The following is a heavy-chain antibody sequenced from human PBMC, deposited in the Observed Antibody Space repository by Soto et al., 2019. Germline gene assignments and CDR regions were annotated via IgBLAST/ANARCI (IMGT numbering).Heavy chain of an antibody. J-gene: IGHJ6*03. V-gene: IGHV3-23*01. CDR1: GFTFSSYA. D-gene: IGHD4-4*01. CDR3: VNCGYSNSKVEYYYNMDV. Sequence: EVQVLESGGGLLQPGGSLRLSCAASGFTFSSYAMSWVRQAPGKGLEWVSGIDGSGGTSYYSDSVKGRFTISKDHSKKTLYLQMNSPRADVSAVYYCVNCGYSNSKVEYYYNMDVWGKGTTVTVSS. CDR2: IDGSGGTS.